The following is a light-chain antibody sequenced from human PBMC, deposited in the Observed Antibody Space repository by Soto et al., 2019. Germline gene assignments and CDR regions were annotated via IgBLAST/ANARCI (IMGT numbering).Light chain of an antibody. J-gene: IGLJ1*01. Sequence: QSALTQPASVSGSPGQSSTISCTGTSSDVGGYNYVSWYQQHPGKAPKLMIYDVSNRPSGVSNRFSGSKSGNTASLTISGLQAEDEADYYCSSYTSSSTPGFGTGTKLTDL. CDR1: SSDVGGYNY. CDR2: DVS. CDR3: SSYTSSSTPG. V-gene: IGLV2-14*01.